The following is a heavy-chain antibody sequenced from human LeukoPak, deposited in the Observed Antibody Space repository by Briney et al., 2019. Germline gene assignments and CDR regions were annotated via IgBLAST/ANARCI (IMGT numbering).Heavy chain of an antibody. CDR2: ISSSGSTI. CDR1: GGSFSGYY. J-gene: IGHJ5*02. Sequence: LSLTCAVYGGSFSGYYWSWIRQAPGKGLEWVSYISSSGSTIYYADSVKGRFTISRDNAKNSLYLQMNSLRAEDTAVYYCARDLPFDPWGQGTLVTVSS. V-gene: IGHV3-11*01. CDR3: ARDLPFDP.